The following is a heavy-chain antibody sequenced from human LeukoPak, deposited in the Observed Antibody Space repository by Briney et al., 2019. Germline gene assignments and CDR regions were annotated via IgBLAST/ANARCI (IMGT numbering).Heavy chain of an antibody. D-gene: IGHD2-2*01. Sequence: KAGGSLRLSCAASGFTFSSYSMNWVRQAPGKGLEWVGRIKSKTDGGTTDYAAPVKGRFTISRDDSKNTLYLQMNSLKTEDTAVYYCTTDLIVVVPAARDYWGQGTLVTVSS. J-gene: IGHJ4*02. V-gene: IGHV3-15*07. CDR3: TTDLIVVVPAARDY. CDR1: GFTFSSYS. CDR2: IKSKTDGGTT.